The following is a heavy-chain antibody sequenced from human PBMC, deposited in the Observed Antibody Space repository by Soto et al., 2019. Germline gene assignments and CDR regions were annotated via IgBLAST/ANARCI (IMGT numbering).Heavy chain of an antibody. D-gene: IGHD1-7*01. CDR2: ISAYNGNT. V-gene: IGHV1-18*01. CDR1: GYTFTSYG. Sequence: QVQLVQSGAEVKKPGASVKVSCKASGYTFTSYGISWVRQAPGQGLEWMGWISAYNGNTNYAQKLQGRVTMTTDTPTSTAYRELRSLRSADTAVYYCARKMYNWNSRSGWFDPWGRGTLVTVSS. CDR3: ARKMYNWNSRSGWFDP. J-gene: IGHJ5*02.